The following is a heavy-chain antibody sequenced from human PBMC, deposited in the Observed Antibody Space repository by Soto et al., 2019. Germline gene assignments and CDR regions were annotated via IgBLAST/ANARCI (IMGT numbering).Heavy chain of an antibody. J-gene: IGHJ4*02. CDR2: ISSSSSYT. Sequence: QVQLVESGGGLVKPGGSLRLSCAASGFTFSDYYMSWIRQAPGQGLEWVSYISSSSSYTNYADSVKGRFTISRDNAKNSLYLQMNSLRAEDTAVYYCARDLGVGATDYWGQGTLVTVSS. V-gene: IGHV3-11*06. CDR3: ARDLGVGATDY. D-gene: IGHD1-26*01. CDR1: GFTFSDYY.